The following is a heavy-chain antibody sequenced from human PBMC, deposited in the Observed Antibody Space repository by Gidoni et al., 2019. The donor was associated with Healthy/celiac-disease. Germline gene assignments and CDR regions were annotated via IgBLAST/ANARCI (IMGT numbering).Heavy chain of an antibody. Sequence: EVQLVESGGGLVKPGGSLRLSCAASGFTFSSYSMNWVRQAPGKGLEWVSSISSSSSYIYYADSVKGRFTISRDNAKNSLYLQMNSLRAEDTAVYYCARGAGTGYYYYYGMDVWGQGTTVTVSS. J-gene: IGHJ6*02. CDR3: ARGAGTGYYYYYGMDV. V-gene: IGHV3-21*01. CDR2: ISSSSSYI. CDR1: GFTFSSYS. D-gene: IGHD6-13*01.